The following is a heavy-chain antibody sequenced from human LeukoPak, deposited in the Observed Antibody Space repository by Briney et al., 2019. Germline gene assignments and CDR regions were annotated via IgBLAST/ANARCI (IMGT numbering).Heavy chain of an antibody. J-gene: IGHJ5*02. CDR1: GGSISSGGYY. CDR3: ARDGGCGTSCWGGNWFDP. V-gene: IGHV4-31*03. CDR2: IYYSGST. Sequence: SETLSLTCTVSGGSISSGGYYWSWIRQHPGKGLEWIGYIYYSGSTYYNPSLKSRVTILVDTSKNQFSLKLSSVTAADTAVYYCARDGGCGTSCWGGNWFDPWGQGTLVTVSS. D-gene: IGHD2-2*01.